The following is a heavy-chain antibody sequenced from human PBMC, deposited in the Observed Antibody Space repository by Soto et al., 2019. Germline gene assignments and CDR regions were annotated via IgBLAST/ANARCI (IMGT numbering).Heavy chain of an antibody. CDR2: IIPIFGTA. CDR3: ARESRYCSGYAGTFHH. V-gene: IGHV1-69*13. CDR1: VGTFSIYA. Sequence: SVKVSCKASVGTFSIYASSWVRQAPGQGLERMGGIIPIFGTANYAQKFQGRVTIAADESTSTAYMELSSLRSEDTAVYYCARESRYCSGYAGTFHHWGQGTLLTVSS. D-gene: IGHD2-15*01. J-gene: IGHJ1*01.